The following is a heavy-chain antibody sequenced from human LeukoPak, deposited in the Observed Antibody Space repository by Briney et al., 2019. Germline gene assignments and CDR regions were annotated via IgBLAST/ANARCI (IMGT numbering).Heavy chain of an antibody. CDR2: ITSNSSNI. CDR1: GCTFSSYG. CDR3: ARDLGYGYSSGYLLDYYYYYGMDV. Sequence: KSGGSLILSYAASGCTFSSYGMNGGHKTPGNGLEWVSSITSNSSNIYYAASVKGRFTISRDNAKNSLYLQMNSLRAEDTAVYYCARDLGYGYSSGYLLDYYYYYGMDVWGQGTTVTVSS. D-gene: IGHD3-22*01. J-gene: IGHJ6*02. V-gene: IGHV3-21*01.